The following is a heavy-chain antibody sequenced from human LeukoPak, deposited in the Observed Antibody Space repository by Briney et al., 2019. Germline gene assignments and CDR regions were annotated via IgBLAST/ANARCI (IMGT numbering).Heavy chain of an antibody. V-gene: IGHV4-39*07. CDR1: GGSISSSSYC. CDR3: ARDQRDGYNYDWFDP. D-gene: IGHD5-24*01. Sequence: SETLSLTCTVSGGSISSSSYCWGWIRQPPGKGLEWIGCIYYSGSTYYNPSLKSRVTISVDTSKNQFSLKLSSVTAADTAVYYCARDQRDGYNYDWFDPWGQGTLVTVSS. J-gene: IGHJ5*02. CDR2: IYYSGST.